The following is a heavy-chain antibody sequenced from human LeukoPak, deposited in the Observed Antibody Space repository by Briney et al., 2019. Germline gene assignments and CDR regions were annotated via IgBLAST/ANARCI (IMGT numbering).Heavy chain of an antibody. CDR2: IDPNSGGT. CDR3: ARDILYCSSTSCQDY. CDR1: GYTFTGYY. J-gene: IGHJ4*02. D-gene: IGHD2-2*01. V-gene: IGHV1-2*02. Sequence: ASVKVSCKASGYTFTGYYMHWVRQAPGQGLEWLGWIDPNSGGTNYAQKFQGRVTMTRDTSISTAYMELSRLRSDDTAVYYCARDILYCSSTSCQDYWGQGTLVTVSS.